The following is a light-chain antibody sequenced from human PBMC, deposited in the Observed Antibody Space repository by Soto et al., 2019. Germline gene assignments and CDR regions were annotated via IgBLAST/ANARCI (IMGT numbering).Light chain of an antibody. Sequence: EIPLTQSPTTLSVPPGESATLSCRASQDVGNNLVWYQQKPGQAPRLLIYRASTRATGIPARFSGSGSGTEFTLTISSLQSEDSAVYYCQQYNKWPPYTFGQGTKLEIK. V-gene: IGKV3-15*01. CDR3: QQYNKWPPYT. CDR2: RAS. CDR1: QDVGNN. J-gene: IGKJ2*01.